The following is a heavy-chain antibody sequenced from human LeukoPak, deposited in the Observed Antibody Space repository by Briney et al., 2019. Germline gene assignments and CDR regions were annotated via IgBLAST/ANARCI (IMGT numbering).Heavy chain of an antibody. J-gene: IGHJ5*02. CDR3: ARDRGAATWFDP. CDR1: GVSISSYY. V-gene: IGHV4-59*01. Sequence: SETLSLTCTDSGVSISSYYWSWIRQPPGKGLEWIGYIYYSGSTNYNPSLKSRVTISVDTSKNQFSLNLSSVTAADTAVYYCARDRGAATWFDPWGQGTLVTVSS. CDR2: IYYSGST. D-gene: IGHD1-26*01.